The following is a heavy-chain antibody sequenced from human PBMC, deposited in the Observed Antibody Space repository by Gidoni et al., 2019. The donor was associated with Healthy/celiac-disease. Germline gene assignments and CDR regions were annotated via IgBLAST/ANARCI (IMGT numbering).Heavy chain of an antibody. CDR1: GFTFSSYA. V-gene: IGHV3-23*01. J-gene: IGHJ4*02. Sequence: EVQLLESGGGLVQPGGSLRLSCAASGFTFSSYAMSWVRQTPGKGLEWVSAISGSGGSSYYADSVKGRFTISRDNSKNTLYLQMNSLRAEDTAVYYCAKSGLALLEWLLSLLFYFDYWGQGTLVTVSS. CDR3: AKSGLALLEWLLSLLFYFDY. D-gene: IGHD3-3*01. CDR2: ISGSGGSS.